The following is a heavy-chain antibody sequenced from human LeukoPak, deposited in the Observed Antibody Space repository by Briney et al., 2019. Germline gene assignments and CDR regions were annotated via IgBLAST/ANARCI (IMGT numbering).Heavy chain of an antibody. J-gene: IGHJ4*02. Sequence: ASVKASCKASGYTFTSYDINWVRQATGQGLEWMGWMNPNSGNTGYAQKFQDRVTMTRNTSIGTAYMELGSLGSEDTAMYYCARGFRSDSSGRKFDCWGQGTLVTVSS. CDR2: MNPNSGNT. CDR1: GYTFTSYD. V-gene: IGHV1-8*01. CDR3: ARGFRSDSSGRKFDC. D-gene: IGHD3-22*01.